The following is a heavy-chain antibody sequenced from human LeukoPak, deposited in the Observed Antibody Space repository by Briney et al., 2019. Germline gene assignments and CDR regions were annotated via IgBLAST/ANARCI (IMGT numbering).Heavy chain of an antibody. V-gene: IGHV3-23*01. D-gene: IGHD4-17*01. CDR3: AKGPTDGDYEDY. Sequence: GGSLRLSCAASGFTFSSYAMSWVRQAPGKGLKWVSAISGSGGSTYYADSVKGRFTISRDNSKNTLYLQMNSLRAEDTAVYYCAKGPTDGDYEDYWGQGTLVTVSS. J-gene: IGHJ4*02. CDR1: GFTFSSYA. CDR2: ISGSGGST.